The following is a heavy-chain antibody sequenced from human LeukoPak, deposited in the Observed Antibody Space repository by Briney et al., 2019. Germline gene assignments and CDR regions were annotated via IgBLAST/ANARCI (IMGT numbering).Heavy chain of an antibody. Sequence: GGSLRLSCAASGFTFSNYNMNWVRQAPGKGLEWVSYITSRSSSIYYADSVKGRFTISRDNAQNSLYLQMNSLRDEDTAVYYCARDSRFGKLLIPYFDYWGQGTLVPVSS. J-gene: IGHJ4*02. D-gene: IGHD3-10*01. V-gene: IGHV3-48*02. CDR2: ITSRSSSI. CDR1: GFTFSNYN. CDR3: ARDSRFGKLLIPYFDY.